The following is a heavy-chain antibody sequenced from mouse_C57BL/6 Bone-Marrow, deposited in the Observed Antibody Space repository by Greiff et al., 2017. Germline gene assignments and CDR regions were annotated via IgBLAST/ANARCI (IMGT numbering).Heavy chain of an antibody. CDR3: ARDGYYYCYDMDY. D-gene: IGHD2-3*01. V-gene: IGHV1-80*01. CDR2: IYPGDGDT. J-gene: IGHJ4*01. CDR1: GYAFSSYS. Sequence: VQLQQSGAELVKPGASVKISCKASGYAFSSYSMNWVKQRPGKGLEWIGQIYPGDGDTNYNAKFKGKATLTADKSSSTAYMQLSSLTSDDSAVYFCARDGYYYCYDMDYWGQGTTVTVSS.